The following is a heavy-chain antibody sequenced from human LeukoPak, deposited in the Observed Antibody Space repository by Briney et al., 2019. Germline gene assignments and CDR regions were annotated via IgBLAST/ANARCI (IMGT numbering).Heavy chain of an antibody. CDR2: ISGSGGST. J-gene: IGHJ4*02. V-gene: IGHV3-23*01. CDR3: AKMVLLWFGELNH. Sequence: GGSLRLSSAASGFTFSSYAMSWVRQAPGKGLEWVSAISGSGGSTYYADSVKGRFTISRDNSKNTLYLQMNSLRAEDTAVYYCAKMVLLWFGELNHWGQGTLVTVSS. CDR1: GFTFSSYA. D-gene: IGHD3-10*01.